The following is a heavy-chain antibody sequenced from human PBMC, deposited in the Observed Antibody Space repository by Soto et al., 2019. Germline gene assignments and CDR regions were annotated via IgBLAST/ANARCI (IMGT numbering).Heavy chain of an antibody. CDR3: GKDTRCSSTSCYTEYYYYYGMDV. CDR1: GFTFSSYG. D-gene: IGHD2-2*02. J-gene: IGHJ6*02. CDR2: ISYDGSNK. Sequence: QVQLVESGGGVVQPGRSLRLSCAASGFTFSSYGMHWVRQAPGKGLEWVAVISYDGSNKYYADSVKGRFTISRDNSKNTLYLQMNSLRAEDTAVYYCGKDTRCSSTSCYTEYYYYYGMDVWGQGTTVTVSS. V-gene: IGHV3-30*18.